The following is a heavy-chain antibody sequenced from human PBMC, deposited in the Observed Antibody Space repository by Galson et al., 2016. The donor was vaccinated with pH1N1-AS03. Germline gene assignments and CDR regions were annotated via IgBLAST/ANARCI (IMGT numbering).Heavy chain of an antibody. D-gene: IGHD6-13*01. J-gene: IGHJ4*02. V-gene: IGHV3-30*18. Sequence: SLRLSCAASGFTFSNYGMHWVRQAPGKGLEWVAVISFDGSHKNYADSVKGRFTISRDNSKNTLYLEMNSLRVEDTTVYYCAKGVSSSWHTPIGYWGQGTLVIVSS. CDR2: ISFDGSHK. CDR3: AKGVSSSWHTPIGY. CDR1: GFTFSNYG.